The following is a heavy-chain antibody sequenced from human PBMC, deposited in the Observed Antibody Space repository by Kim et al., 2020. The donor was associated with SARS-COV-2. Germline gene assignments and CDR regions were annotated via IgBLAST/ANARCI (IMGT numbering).Heavy chain of an antibody. Sequence: NYNPSLKSRVTISVDTSKNQFSLKLSSVTAADTAVYYCARALGSGSYYVYWGQGTLVTVSS. CDR3: ARALGSGSYYVY. J-gene: IGHJ4*02. V-gene: IGHV4-34*01. D-gene: IGHD3-10*01.